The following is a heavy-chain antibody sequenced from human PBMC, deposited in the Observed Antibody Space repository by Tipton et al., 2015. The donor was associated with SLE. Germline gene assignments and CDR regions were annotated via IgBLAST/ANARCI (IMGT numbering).Heavy chain of an antibody. CDR3: AKGQGGHIYDSSGYHYFDH. V-gene: IGHV3-23*01. CDR1: GLTFSNHD. CDR2: ISGSGGIT. J-gene: IGHJ4*02. Sequence: GSLRLSCAASGLTFSNHDMIWVRQAPGKGLEWVSSISGSGGITYYADSVKGRFTISRDSSKNMVYLQMNSLRPEDTAVYYCAKGQGGHIYDSSGYHYFDHWGQGTLVTVSS. D-gene: IGHD3-22*01.